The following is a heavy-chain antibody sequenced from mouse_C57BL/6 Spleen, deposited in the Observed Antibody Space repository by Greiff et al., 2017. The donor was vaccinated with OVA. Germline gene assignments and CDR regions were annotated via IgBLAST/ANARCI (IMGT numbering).Heavy chain of an antibody. J-gene: IGHJ4*01. D-gene: IGHD1-1*01. CDR1: GFTFSDYG. V-gene: IGHV5-17*01. CDR2: ISSGSSTI. CDR3: AKGTTVVANYAMDY. Sequence: EVQRVESGGGLVKPGGSLKLSCAASGFTFSDYGMHWVRQAPEKGLERVAYISSGSSTIYYADTVKGRFTISRDNAKNTLFLQMTSLRSEDTAMYYCAKGTTVVANYAMDYWGQGTSVTVSS.